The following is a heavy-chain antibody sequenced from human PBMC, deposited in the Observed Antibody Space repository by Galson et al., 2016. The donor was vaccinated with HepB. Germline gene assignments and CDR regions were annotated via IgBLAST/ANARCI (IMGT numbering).Heavy chain of an antibody. CDR3: ARDTHDYRRSNNYWGAFDI. CDR2: IKRDGSQK. J-gene: IGHJ3*02. V-gene: IGHV3-7*03. Sequence: SLRLSCAASGFTLSDYWMAWVRQAPGKGLEWVADIKRDGSQKQYVESVKGRFTISRDNAEASVYLQMNSLRAEDTAIYYCARDTHDYRRSNNYWGAFDIWGQGTMVTFSS. CDR1: GFTLSDYW. D-gene: IGHD5-12*01.